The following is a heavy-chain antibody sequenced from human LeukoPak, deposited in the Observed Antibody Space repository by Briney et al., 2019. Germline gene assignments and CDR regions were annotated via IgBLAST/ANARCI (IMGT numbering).Heavy chain of an antibody. J-gene: IGHJ6*03. Sequence: ASVKVSCKASGGTFSSYAISWVRQAPGQGLEWMGGIVPIFGTANYAQKFQGRVTITADKSTSTAYMELSSLRSEDTAVYFCARTQYSSSYYYYYYMDVWGKGTTVTVSS. D-gene: IGHD6-6*01. V-gene: IGHV1-69*06. CDR3: ARTQYSSSYYYYYYMDV. CDR2: IVPIFGTA. CDR1: GGTFSSYA.